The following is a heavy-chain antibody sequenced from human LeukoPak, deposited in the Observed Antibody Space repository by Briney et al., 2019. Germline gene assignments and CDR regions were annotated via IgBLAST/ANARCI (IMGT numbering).Heavy chain of an antibody. CDR1: GFPFSSYA. Sequence: TGGSLRLSCAASGFPFSSYAMYWVRQAPGEGVVWVARIHGDGDNVSYPDSVRGRFTISRANAKDTLYLHMNSLRPEDTAVNYCARAQVGAPSDLWGQGTLVTVSS. CDR3: ARAQVGAPSDL. D-gene: IGHD1-26*01. CDR2: IHGDGDNV. J-gene: IGHJ5*02. V-gene: IGHV3-74*01.